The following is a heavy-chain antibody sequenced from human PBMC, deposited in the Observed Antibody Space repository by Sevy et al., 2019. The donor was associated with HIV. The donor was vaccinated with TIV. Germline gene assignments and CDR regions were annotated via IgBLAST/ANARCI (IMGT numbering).Heavy chain of an antibody. CDR3: AKAGVAVAGTFDLFYFDY. D-gene: IGHD6-19*01. J-gene: IGHJ4*02. V-gene: IGHV3-23*01. CDR1: GFTFSSYA. Sequence: GGSLRLSCAASGFTFSSYAMSWVRQAPGKGLEWVSTISSRGGSTYYADSVKGRFTISRDNSKTTLSLLMNSLRAEDTALYYCAKAGVAVAGTFDLFYFDYWGQGTLVTVSS. CDR2: ISSRGGST.